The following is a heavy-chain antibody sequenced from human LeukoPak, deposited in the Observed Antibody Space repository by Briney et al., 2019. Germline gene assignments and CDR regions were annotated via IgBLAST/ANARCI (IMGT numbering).Heavy chain of an antibody. J-gene: IGHJ6*03. Sequence: GGSLRLSCAASGFTFSTYWMHWVRQAPGKGLEWVAVISYDGSNKYYADSVKGRFTISRDNSKNTLYLQMNSLRAEDTAVYYCARTPTYGSGSYYYYYYMDVWGKGTTVTVSS. V-gene: IGHV3-30*03. CDR2: ISYDGSNK. D-gene: IGHD3-10*01. CDR3: ARTPTYGSGSYYYYYYMDV. CDR1: GFTFSTYW.